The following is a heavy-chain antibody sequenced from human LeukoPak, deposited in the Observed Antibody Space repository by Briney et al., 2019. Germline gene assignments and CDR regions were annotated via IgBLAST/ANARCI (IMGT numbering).Heavy chain of an antibody. V-gene: IGHV1-2*02. D-gene: IGHD2-21*01. CDR3: ARTLGAGDFGY. CDR2: VNPNSGGI. J-gene: IGHJ4*02. CDR1: GYTFSGYH. Sequence: ASVKVSCKASGYTFSGYHIHWVRQAPGQGLEWMGWVNPNSGGINYAQKFQGRVTMTRDTSISTVYMELSRLRSDDTAVYYCARTLGAGDFGYWGQGTLVTVSS.